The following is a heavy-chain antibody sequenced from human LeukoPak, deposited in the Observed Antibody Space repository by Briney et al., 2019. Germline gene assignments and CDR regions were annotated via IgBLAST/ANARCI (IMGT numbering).Heavy chain of an antibody. CDR3: ARRVSVRSNRVDHFDY. V-gene: IGHV5-51*01. CDR1: GYSFTSYW. J-gene: IGHJ4*02. Sequence: KAGESLKISCKVSGYSFTSYWIGWVRQMPGKGLEWMGIIYPGDSDTRYSPSFQGQVTISADKSISTAYLQWSSLKASDTAMYYCARRVSVRSNRVDHFDYWGQGTLVTVSS. CDR2: IYPGDSDT. D-gene: IGHD2-15*01.